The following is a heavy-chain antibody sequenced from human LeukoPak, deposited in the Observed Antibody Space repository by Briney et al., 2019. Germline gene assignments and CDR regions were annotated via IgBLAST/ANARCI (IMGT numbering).Heavy chain of an antibody. D-gene: IGHD6-19*01. J-gene: IGHJ1*01. V-gene: IGHV3-30*02. Sequence: GSLRLSCAASGFTFDDYGMSWVRQAPGKGLEWVAFIRYDGSNKYYADSVKGRFTISRDNAKNSLYLQMNSLRAEDTALYYCAKGPSGIAVAGSPKYFQHWGQGTLVTVSS. CDR1: GFTFDDYG. CDR3: AKGPSGIAVAGSPKYFQH. CDR2: IRYDGSNK.